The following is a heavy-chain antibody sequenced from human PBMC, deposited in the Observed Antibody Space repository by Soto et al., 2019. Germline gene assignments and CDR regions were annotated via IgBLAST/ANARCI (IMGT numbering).Heavy chain of an antibody. CDR1: GDSISNLDYF. Sequence: QVQLLESGPGLVKPSQTLSLTCSVSGDSISNLDYFWAWIRQPPGQALEYIGYIYKSATTYYNPSFESRVAISVDTSKSKSSLHVTAVTAADTAVYFCARGRYCLTGRCFPNWFDSWGQGALVTVSS. V-gene: IGHV4-30-4*01. CDR3: ARGRYCLTGRCFPNWFDS. J-gene: IGHJ5*01. CDR2: IYKSATT. D-gene: IGHD7-27*01.